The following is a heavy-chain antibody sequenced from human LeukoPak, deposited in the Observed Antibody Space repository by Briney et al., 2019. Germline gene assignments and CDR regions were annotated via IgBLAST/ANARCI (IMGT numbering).Heavy chain of an antibody. CDR3: AKVGLGERPRGSFDS. CDR2: VSGSGGST. CDR1: GFTFLDYA. J-gene: IGHJ4*02. V-gene: IGHV3-23*01. D-gene: IGHD3-10*01. Sequence: PGGSLRLSCVTSGFTFLDYAVHWVRQAPGKGLEWVASVSGSGGSTYYADSVKGRFTISKDNPENTLYFQMNSLRAEDTALYYCAKVGLGERPRGSFDSWGQGTLVTVSS.